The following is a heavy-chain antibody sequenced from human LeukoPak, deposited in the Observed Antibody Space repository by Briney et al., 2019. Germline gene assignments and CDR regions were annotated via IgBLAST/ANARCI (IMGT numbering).Heavy chain of an antibody. V-gene: IGHV3-23*01. Sequence: GGSLRLSCAASGFTFSTYAMSWVRLAPGKGLEWVSGISGSGGSTDYADSVKGRFTSSRDNSNHTLYVQMNSLRVEDTAVYYCAKRLLWFGGLSSLDYWGQGTLVTVSS. CDR1: GFTFSTYA. CDR3: AKRLLWFGGLSSLDY. CDR2: ISGSGGST. J-gene: IGHJ4*02. D-gene: IGHD3-10*01.